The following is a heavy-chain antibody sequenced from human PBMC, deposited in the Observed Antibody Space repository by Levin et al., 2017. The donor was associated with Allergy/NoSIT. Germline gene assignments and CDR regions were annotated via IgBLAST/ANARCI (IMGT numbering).Heavy chain of an antibody. D-gene: IGHD2-2*03. J-gene: IGHJ4*02. V-gene: IGHV1-18*01. CDR3: ARSNGYYFDF. Sequence: KPGESLKISCKASGYTFTSYGISWMRQAPGQGLEWMGWISLYNDDTSSARRLQGRLTMTADTSTSTAFMELRSLRSDDTAFYYCARSNGYYFDFWGQGTLVTVTA. CDR1: GYTFTSYG. CDR2: ISLYNDDT.